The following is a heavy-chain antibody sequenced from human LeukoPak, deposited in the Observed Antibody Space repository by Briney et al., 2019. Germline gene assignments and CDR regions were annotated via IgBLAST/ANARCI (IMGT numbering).Heavy chain of an antibody. D-gene: IGHD3-16*02. J-gene: IGHJ4*02. CDR3: ARTYYDYVWGSYRYLHFDY. V-gene: IGHV4-59*01. CDR2: IYYSGST. Sequence: SETLSLTCTVSGGSISSYYWSWIRQPPGKGLEWIGYIYYSGSTNYNPSLKSRVTISVDTSKNQFSLKLSSVTAADTAVYYCARTYYDYVWGSYRYLHFDYWGQGTLVTVSS. CDR1: GGSISSYY.